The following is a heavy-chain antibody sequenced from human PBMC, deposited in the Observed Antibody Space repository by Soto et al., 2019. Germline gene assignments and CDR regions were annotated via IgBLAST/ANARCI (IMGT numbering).Heavy chain of an antibody. Sequence: EVQLLESGGRLVQPGGSLRLSCAASGFTFSNYAMSWVRQAPGKGLEWVSALTNAGGGSTYYADSVTGRFTISRDNSKNTLYLQMNSLRAEDTAIYFCAKWRQMGGFDYWGHGTLVTVSS. CDR1: GFTFSNYA. CDR3: AKWRQMGGFDY. V-gene: IGHV3-23*01. J-gene: IGHJ4*01. D-gene: IGHD1-26*01. CDR2: TNAGGGST.